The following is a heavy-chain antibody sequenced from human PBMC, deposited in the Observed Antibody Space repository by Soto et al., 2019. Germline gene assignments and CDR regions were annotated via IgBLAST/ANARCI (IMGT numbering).Heavy chain of an antibody. CDR3: ASSLLTPFDF. J-gene: IGHJ4*02. CDR1: GFTFISYW. D-gene: IGHD7-27*01. CDR2: INSDGSST. Sequence: GGSLRLSCAASGFTFISYWMHWVLQAPGKGLVWVSRINSDGSSTSYADSVKGRFTISRDNAQNTLYLQMNSLRAEDTAVYYCASSLLTPFDFWGQGTLVTVSS. V-gene: IGHV3-74*01.